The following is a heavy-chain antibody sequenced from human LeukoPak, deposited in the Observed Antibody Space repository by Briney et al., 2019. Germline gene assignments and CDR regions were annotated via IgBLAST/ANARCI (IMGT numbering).Heavy chain of an antibody. V-gene: IGHV3-7*01. Sequence: GGSLRLSCAASGLPFTTYWMNWVRQPLGKGREWVANIKQDGSERDYVDSVKGRFTISRDNAKNSLYLQMNSLRAEDTAVYYCARDRVAGTVSGWFDPWGQGTLVTVSS. CDR3: ARDRVAGTVSGWFDP. CDR1: GLPFTTYW. J-gene: IGHJ5*02. CDR2: IKQDGSER. D-gene: IGHD1-7*01.